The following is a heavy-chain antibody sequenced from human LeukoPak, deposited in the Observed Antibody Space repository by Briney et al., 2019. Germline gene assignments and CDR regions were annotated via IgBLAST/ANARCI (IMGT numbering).Heavy chain of an antibody. Sequence: KPSETLSLTCTVSGGSISSYYWSWIRQPPGKGLEWIGYIYYSGSTNYNPSLKSRVTISVDTSKNQFSLKLSSVTAADTAVYYCARAITIFGVVDAFDIWGQGTMVTVSS. D-gene: IGHD3-3*01. CDR3: ARAITIFGVVDAFDI. J-gene: IGHJ3*02. V-gene: IGHV4-59*01. CDR2: IYYSGST. CDR1: GGSISSYY.